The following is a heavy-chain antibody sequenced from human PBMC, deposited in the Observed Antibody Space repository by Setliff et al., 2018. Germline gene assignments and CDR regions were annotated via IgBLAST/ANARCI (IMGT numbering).Heavy chain of an antibody. D-gene: IGHD4-17*01. V-gene: IGHV1-2*02. CDR2: INPNSGDT. J-gene: IGHJ4*02. Sequence: ASVKVSCKASGNTFTGYYIHWLRQAPGQGLEWMGCINPNSGDTTFAQKFQGRVTITRDTSNSTDYMDLSRLTSDDTAVYYCAREVLSTVVAWDYWGQGTLVTV. CDR3: AREVLSTVVAWDY. CDR1: GNTFTGYY.